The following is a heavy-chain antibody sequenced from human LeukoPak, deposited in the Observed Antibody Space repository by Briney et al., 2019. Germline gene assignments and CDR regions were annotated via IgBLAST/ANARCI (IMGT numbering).Heavy chain of an antibody. D-gene: IGHD3-22*01. CDR1: GFTLSSYS. V-gene: IGHV3-48*04. CDR2: ISSSSDST. J-gene: IGHJ4*02. CDR3: ARGNYYYFLDY. Sequence: GGSLRLSCTASGFTLSSYSMNWVRQAPGKGLEWVSYISSSSDSTNYAGSVKGRFTISRDNAKNSLYLQMNSLRADDTAVYYCARGNYYYFLDYWGQGTLVTVSS.